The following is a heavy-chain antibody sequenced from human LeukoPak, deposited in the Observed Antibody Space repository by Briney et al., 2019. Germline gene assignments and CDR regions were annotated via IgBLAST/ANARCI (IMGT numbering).Heavy chain of an antibody. D-gene: IGHD3-10*01. Sequence: SVKVSCKASGGTFSTYGLSWVRQAPGQGLEWMGGIIPSFGTTHYAQKLRGRVTISADESTSTAYMELSSLRSEDTAVYYCARVLRWTRGREDGMDVWGQGTTVTVSS. CDR2: IIPSFGTT. CDR1: GGTFSTYG. CDR3: ARVLRWTRGREDGMDV. V-gene: IGHV1-69*13. J-gene: IGHJ6*02.